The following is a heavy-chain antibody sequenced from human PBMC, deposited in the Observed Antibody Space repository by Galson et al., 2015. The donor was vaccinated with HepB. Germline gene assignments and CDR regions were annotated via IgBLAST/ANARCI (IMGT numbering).Heavy chain of an antibody. D-gene: IGHD3-16*01. CDR2: IYYSGST. V-gene: IGHV4-30-4*01. J-gene: IGHJ6*02. CDR3: ARVVLGAYHYGMDV. Sequence: TLSLTCTVSGGSISSGDYYWSWIRQPPGKGLEWIGYIYYSGSTYYNPSLKSRVTISVDTSKNQFSLKLSSVTAADTAVYYCARVVLGAYHYGMDVWGQGTTVTVSS. CDR1: GGSISSGDYY.